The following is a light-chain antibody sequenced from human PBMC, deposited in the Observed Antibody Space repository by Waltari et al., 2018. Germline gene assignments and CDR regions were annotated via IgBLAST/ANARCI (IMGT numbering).Light chain of an antibody. CDR1: QSVFYANNKNY. Sequence: DIVMTQSPDSLGVSLGERATTHRKSSQSVFYANNKNYLAWYQQRPGQPPKLLIYWASTRASGVPDRFSGSGSGTDFTLTISSLQAEDAAIYYCQQCYGSPYTFGQGTKLDI. J-gene: IGKJ2*01. V-gene: IGKV4-1*01. CDR2: WAS. CDR3: QQCYGSPYT.